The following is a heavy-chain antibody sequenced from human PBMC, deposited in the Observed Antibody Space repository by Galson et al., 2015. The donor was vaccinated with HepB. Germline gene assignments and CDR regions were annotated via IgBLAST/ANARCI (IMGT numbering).Heavy chain of an antibody. V-gene: IGHV4-39*01. CDR2: IYYSGST. CDR1: GGSISSSSYY. CDR3: ARHRLLWGEDDAFDI. J-gene: IGHJ3*02. D-gene: IGHD3-10*01. Sequence: LSLTCTVSGGSISSSSYYWGWIRQPPGKGLEWIGSIYYSGSTYYNPSLKSRVTISVDTSKNQFSLKLSSVTAADTAVYYCARHRLLWGEDDAFDIWGQGTMVTVSS.